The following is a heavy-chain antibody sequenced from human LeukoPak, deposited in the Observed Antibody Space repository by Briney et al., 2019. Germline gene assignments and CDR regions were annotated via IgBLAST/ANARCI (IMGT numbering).Heavy chain of an antibody. J-gene: IGHJ4*02. V-gene: IGHV4-34*01. Sequence: SETLSLTCAVYGGSFSGYYWSWIRQPPGKGLEWIGEINHSGSTNYNPSLKSRVTISVDTSKNQFSLKLSSVTAADTAVYYCARGHSYVIWGQGTLVTVSS. CDR1: GGSFSGYY. D-gene: IGHD5-18*01. CDR2: INHSGST. CDR3: ARGHSYVI.